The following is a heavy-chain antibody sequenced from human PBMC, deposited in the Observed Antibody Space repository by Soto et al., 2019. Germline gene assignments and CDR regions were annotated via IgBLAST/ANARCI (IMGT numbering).Heavy chain of an antibody. CDR3: AREGYTVAAAGSWFDP. Sequence: SQTLSLTCAISGDSVSSNSAAWNCIRQSPSRGLEWLGRTYYRSKWYNDYAVSVKSRITINPDTSKNQFSLQLNSVTPEDTAVYYCAREGYTVAAAGSWFDPWGQGTLVTVSS. CDR2: TYYRSKWYN. CDR1: GDSVSSNSAA. J-gene: IGHJ5*02. D-gene: IGHD6-13*01. V-gene: IGHV6-1*01.